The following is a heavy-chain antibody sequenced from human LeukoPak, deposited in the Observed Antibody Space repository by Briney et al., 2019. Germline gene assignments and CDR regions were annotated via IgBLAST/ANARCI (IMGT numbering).Heavy chain of an antibody. CDR1: GYSLTNYY. V-gene: IGHV1-46*01. J-gene: IGHJ4*02. CDR2: INPSGGST. CDR3: ARGAPTTRIGAGRFDY. D-gene: IGHD5-12*01. Sequence: ASVKVSCKAFGYSLTNYYVHWVRQAPGQGLERMGEINPSGGSTSYAQKFQGRITVTRDTYTNTVYMDLSSLRSEDTATYYCARGAPTTRIGAGRFDYWGQGSLLTVAS.